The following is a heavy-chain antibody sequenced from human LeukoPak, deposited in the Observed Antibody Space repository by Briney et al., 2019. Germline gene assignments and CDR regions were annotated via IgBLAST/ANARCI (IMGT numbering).Heavy chain of an antibody. Sequence: PGGSLRPSCAASGFTFSSYAMSWVRQAPGKGLEWVSAISGSGGSTYYADSVKGRFTISRDNSKNTLYLQMNSLRAEDTAVYYCATTTIPPYYYDSSGYYAGDYWGQGTLVTVSS. CDR2: ISGSGGST. D-gene: IGHD3-22*01. J-gene: IGHJ4*02. V-gene: IGHV3-23*01. CDR3: ATTTIPPYYYDSSGYYAGDY. CDR1: GFTFSSYA.